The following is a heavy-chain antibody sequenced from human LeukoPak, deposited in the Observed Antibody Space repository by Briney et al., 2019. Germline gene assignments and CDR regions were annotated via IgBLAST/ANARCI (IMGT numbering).Heavy chain of an antibody. Sequence: PGGSLRLSCAASGFTFRNYWMSWVRQVPGKGLEWMVNINEGGNEKNYVDSVKGRFTASRDNAQNSLYLQMNSLRVEDTAVYYCARHPNSNWDYWGQGTLVTVSS. CDR3: ARHPNSNWDY. CDR1: GFTFRNYW. D-gene: IGHD6-13*01. V-gene: IGHV3-7*03. CDR2: INEGGNEK. J-gene: IGHJ4*02.